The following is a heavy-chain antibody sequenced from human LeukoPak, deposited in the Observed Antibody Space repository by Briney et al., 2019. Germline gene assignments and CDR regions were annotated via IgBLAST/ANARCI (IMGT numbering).Heavy chain of an antibody. CDR2: INPNSGGT. V-gene: IGHV1-2*02. CDR1: GYTFTGYY. J-gene: IGHJ3*02. CDR3: ARDSATGGAFDI. D-gene: IGHD1-14*01. Sequence: ASVKVSCKASGYTFTGYYMHWVRQAPGQGLEWMGWINPNSGGTNYAQKFQGRVTMTRDTSISTAYMELSRLRSDDTAVYYCARDSATGGAFDIWGQGTMVTVSS.